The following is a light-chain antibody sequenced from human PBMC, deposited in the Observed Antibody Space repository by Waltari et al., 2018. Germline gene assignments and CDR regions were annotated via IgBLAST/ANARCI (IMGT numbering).Light chain of an antibody. Sequence: QSALTQPASVAGSPGQSITISCTGPSSDIGSYKLVSWYQQHPVKSPKLLIYAGSKRPSGVSNLFSGSKSVNTASLTIAGLHAEDEADYYCCSFASPNTVIFGGGTKLTIL. V-gene: IGLV2-23*03. CDR3: CSFASPNTVI. CDR1: SSDIGSYKL. CDR2: AGS. J-gene: IGLJ2*01.